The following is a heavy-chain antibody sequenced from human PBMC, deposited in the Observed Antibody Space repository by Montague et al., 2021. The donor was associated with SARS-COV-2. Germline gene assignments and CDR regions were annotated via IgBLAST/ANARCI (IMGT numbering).Heavy chain of an antibody. CDR2: INHSGST. D-gene: IGHD6-6*01. Sequence: SETLSLTCAVYGGSFSGYYWSWIRQPPGKGLEWIGEINHSGSTNSNPSLKSRVTISVDTSKNQFSLKLSSVTAAATAVYYCARSGWEQHVRARYYYYYGMDVGGQGTTATVSS. J-gene: IGHJ6*02. V-gene: IGHV4-34*01. CDR1: GGSFSGYY. CDR3: ARSGWEQHVRARYYYYYGMDV.